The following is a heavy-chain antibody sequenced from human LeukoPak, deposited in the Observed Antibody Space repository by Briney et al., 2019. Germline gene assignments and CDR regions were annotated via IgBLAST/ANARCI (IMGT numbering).Heavy chain of an antibody. CDR1: GYSFTSYW. D-gene: IGHD3-10*01. CDR2: IYPGDSDI. CDR3: VAGTYSYYFDY. J-gene: IGHJ4*02. Sequence: GAFLKISCWGSGYSFTSYWIGRGRQMPGEGLEWMGIIYPGDSDITYSPSLQGQVTISADKSISTAYLQWSSLKASDTAMYYCVAGTYSYYFDYWGQGTLVTVSS. V-gene: IGHV5-51*01.